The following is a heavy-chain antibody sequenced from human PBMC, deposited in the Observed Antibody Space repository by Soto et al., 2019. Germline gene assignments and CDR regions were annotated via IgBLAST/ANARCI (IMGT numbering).Heavy chain of an antibody. V-gene: IGHV1-69*12. CDR1: GGTFTSSA. CDR3: ARDKDRPQLGGNYYYILDV. CDR2: IMPVFRTP. Sequence: QVHLEQSGAEVKERGSSVKVSCKASGGTFTSSAISWVRQAPGQGLEWMGGIMPVFRTPDYAQKFQGRVTVSADESTSTAYMELSGLTSDDTAVYYCARDKDRPQLGGNYYYILDVWGQGTTVTVSS. D-gene: IGHD3-3*02. J-gene: IGHJ6*02.